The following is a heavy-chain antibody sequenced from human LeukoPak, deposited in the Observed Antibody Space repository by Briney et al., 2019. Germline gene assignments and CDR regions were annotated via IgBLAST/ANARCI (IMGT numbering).Heavy chain of an antibody. CDR1: GFTFSSYG. CDR3: AARRCSIAACRASSYRCFDF. V-gene: IGHV3-7*01. J-gene: IGHJ6*04. D-gene: IGHD2-2*01. Sequence: PGGSLRLSCAASGFTFSSYGMHWVRQAPGKGLEWVANINEDGGGRYYVDSVKGRFTISRDNARNSVHLEVNNLRAEDTAVYYCAARRCSIAACRASSYRCFDFWGKGTTVIVSS. CDR2: INEDGGGR.